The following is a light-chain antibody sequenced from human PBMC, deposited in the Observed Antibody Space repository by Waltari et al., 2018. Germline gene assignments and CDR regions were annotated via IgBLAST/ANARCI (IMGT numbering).Light chain of an antibody. CDR1: SSDVGFYNY. V-gene: IGLV2-14*01. Sequence: QSALTQPASVSGSPGQSITISCTGTSSDVGFYNYVSWYQQHPGKAPKLMIYDVRERPSGVSHRVSGSKSGNTASLTISGLQAEDEADYYCNSYAGSSSWVFGGGTKLTVL. J-gene: IGLJ3*02. CDR3: NSYAGSSSWV. CDR2: DVR.